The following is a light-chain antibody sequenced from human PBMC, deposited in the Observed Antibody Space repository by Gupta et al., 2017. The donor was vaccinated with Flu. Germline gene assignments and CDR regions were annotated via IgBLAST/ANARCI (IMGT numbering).Light chain of an antibody. J-gene: IGKJ2*01. CDR1: QSVLYSSNNKNY. CDR2: WAS. Sequence: DIVMTQSPDSLAVSLGERATINCKSSQSVLYSSNNKNYLVWYQQKPGQPPKLLINWASTRESGVPDRFSGSGSGTDFTLTISSLQAEDVAVYYCQQFYNIPHTFGQGTRLEIK. V-gene: IGKV4-1*01. CDR3: QQFYNIPHT.